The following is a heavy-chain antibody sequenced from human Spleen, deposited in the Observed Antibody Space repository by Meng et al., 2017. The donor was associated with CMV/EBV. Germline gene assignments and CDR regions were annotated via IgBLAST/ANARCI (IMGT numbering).Heavy chain of an antibody. CDR3: ARLHSFYDYWSGYYVADP. D-gene: IGHD3-3*01. J-gene: IGHJ5*02. Sequence: LRTTGLGVGWIRQPPGKALEWLAVIFWNGGQNYSPSLKNRVTITKDTSEAQVVLTMTNMDPVDTATYYCARLHSFYDYWSGYYVADPWGQGTLVTVSS. V-gene: IGHV2-5*01. CDR2: IFWNGGQ. CDR1: LRTTGLG.